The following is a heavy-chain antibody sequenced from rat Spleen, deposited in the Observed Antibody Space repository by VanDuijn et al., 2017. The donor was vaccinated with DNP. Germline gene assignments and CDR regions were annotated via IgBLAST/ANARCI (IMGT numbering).Heavy chain of an antibody. Sequence: QVQLKESGPGLVQPSQTLSLTCTVSGFSLTSYSVAWVRQPPGKGLEWIAAMSSGGSTYYNSLLKSRLSISRDTSKSQVFLKMNSLQTEDTAMYFCARSDYSDGTFYYGYFDYWGQGVMVTVSS. J-gene: IGHJ2*01. D-gene: IGHD1-12*02. CDR1: GFSLTSYS. V-gene: IGHV2-6*01. CDR3: ARSDYSDGTFYYGYFDY. CDR2: MSSGGST.